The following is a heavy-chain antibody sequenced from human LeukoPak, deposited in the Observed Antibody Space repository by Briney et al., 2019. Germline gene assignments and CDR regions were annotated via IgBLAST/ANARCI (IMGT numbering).Heavy chain of an antibody. J-gene: IGHJ4*02. D-gene: IGHD2-15*01. Sequence: ASQTLSLTCTVSGGSISSGGYYWSWIRQHPGKGLEWIGYIYYSGSTYYNPSLKSRVTISVDTSKNQFSLKLSSVTAADTAVYYCARGLVVVAANYFDYWGQGNLVTVSS. CDR1: GGSISSGGYY. CDR2: IYYSGST. V-gene: IGHV4-31*03. CDR3: ARGLVVVAANYFDY.